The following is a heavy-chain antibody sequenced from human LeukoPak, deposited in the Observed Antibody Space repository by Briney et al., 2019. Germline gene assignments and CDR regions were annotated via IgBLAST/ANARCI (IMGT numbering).Heavy chain of an antibody. CDR3: ARVVWGSSPPYYYYYYMDV. CDR1: GYTFTSYG. J-gene: IGHJ6*03. V-gene: IGHV1-18*01. D-gene: IGHD3-16*01. Sequence: GASVKVSCKASGYTFTSYGISWVRQAPGQGLEWMGWISAYNGNTNYAQKLQGRVTMTTDTSTSTAYMELRSLRSDDTAVYYCARVVWGSSPPYYYYYYMDVWGKGTTVTVSS. CDR2: ISAYNGNT.